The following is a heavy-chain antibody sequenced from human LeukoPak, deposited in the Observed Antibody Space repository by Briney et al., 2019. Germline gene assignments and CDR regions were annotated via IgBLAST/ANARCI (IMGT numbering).Heavy chain of an antibody. D-gene: IGHD2-2*01. CDR2: ISAYNGNT. CDR1: GYTFTSYG. Sequence: APVKVSCKASGYTFTSYGVSGGRQSPGQGLEWRGWISAYNGNTNYAQKLQGRVTMTTDTSTSTAYRELRSLRSDDTAVYYCARTIVVVPAAMDYWGQGTLVTVSS. J-gene: IGHJ4*02. CDR3: ARTIVVVPAAMDY. V-gene: IGHV1-18*01.